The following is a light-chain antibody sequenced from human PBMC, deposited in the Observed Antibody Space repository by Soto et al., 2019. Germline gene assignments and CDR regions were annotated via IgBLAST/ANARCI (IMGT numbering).Light chain of an antibody. J-gene: IGKJ4*01. CDR1: QDIRNY. V-gene: IGKV1-33*01. Sequence: DIPMTQSPSSLSASVGDRVTITCQASQDIRNYLNWYQQKPGKAPKLLMSLASTLETGVPSRFSGGGSGTDFTFTISSLQPEDIATYYCQQFDDLPRTFCGGTKVEIK. CDR2: LAS. CDR3: QQFDDLPRT.